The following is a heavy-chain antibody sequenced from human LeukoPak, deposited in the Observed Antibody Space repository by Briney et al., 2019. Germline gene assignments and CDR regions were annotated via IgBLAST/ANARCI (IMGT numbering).Heavy chain of an antibody. D-gene: IGHD3-10*02. J-gene: IGHJ4*02. Sequence: SETLSLTCSVFADSMNNYYWTWVRQPPGKGLEWVGNMHPGGTNKFHPSLEGRVAMSIDTSNKQFSLRLRSVTAADTATYYCAKTGSLFGRFLDHWGPGALVIVSS. CDR2: MHPGGTN. V-gene: IGHV4-59*01. CDR3: AKTGSLFGRFLDH. CDR1: ADSMNNYY.